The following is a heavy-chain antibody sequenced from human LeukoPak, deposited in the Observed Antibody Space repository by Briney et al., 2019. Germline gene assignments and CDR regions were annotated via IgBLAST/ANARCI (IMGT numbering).Heavy chain of an antibody. V-gene: IGHV4-59*01. CDR2: IYNTLDT. CDR1: GDSIIGYY. Sequence: SETLSLTCTVSGDSIIGYYWSWIRQPPGKRLEWIGYIYNTLDTTYNPSLESRVTISLDMSSKQFSLRLSSVTAADTAVYYCARRRYYDSTGYNPTYYFDYWGQGILVTVSS. J-gene: IGHJ4*02. D-gene: IGHD3-22*01. CDR3: ARRRYYDSTGYNPTYYFDY.